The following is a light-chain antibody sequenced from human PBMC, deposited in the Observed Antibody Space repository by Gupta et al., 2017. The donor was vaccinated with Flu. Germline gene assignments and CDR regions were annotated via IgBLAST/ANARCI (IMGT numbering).Light chain of an antibody. CDR1: NIGRKS. V-gene: IGLV3-21*02. CDR2: DDS. CDR3: QVWDSYSDHWV. Sequence: SYLLTQPPSVSVAPGQTASITCGGNNIGRKSVHWYQQRQGQAPVLVVYDDSDRPSGIPERFSGSNSVNTATLTISRVEAGDEADYYCQVWDSYSDHWVFGGGTKLTV. J-gene: IGLJ3*02.